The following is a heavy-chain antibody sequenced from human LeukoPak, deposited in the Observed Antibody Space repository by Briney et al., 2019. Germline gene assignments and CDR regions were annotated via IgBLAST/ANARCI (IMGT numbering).Heavy chain of an antibody. CDR1: GFTFSRNW. Sequence: PGGTLRLSCVASGFTFSRNWMGWVRQAPGKGLEWVAYIKQDGSEAYYVDSVKGRFTISRDSTKSSLYLQMNSLRGEDTAVYYCARQPVGFWSAYYQYYFDYWGQGTLVTVSS. V-gene: IGHV3-7*01. CDR3: ARQPVGFWSAYYQYYFDY. J-gene: IGHJ4*02. CDR2: IKQDGSEA. D-gene: IGHD3-3*01.